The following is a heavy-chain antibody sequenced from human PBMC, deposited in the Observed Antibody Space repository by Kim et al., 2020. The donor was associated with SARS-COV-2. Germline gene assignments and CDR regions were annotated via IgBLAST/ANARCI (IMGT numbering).Heavy chain of an antibody. CDR1: GFTFSSYS. CDR3: ARGFSDSSGYYLFYYYYGMDV. D-gene: IGHD3-22*01. CDR2: ISSSSSYI. Sequence: GGSLRLSCAASGFTFSSYSMNWVRQAPGKGLEWVSSISSSSSYIYYADSVKGRFTISRDNAKNSLYLQMNSLRAEDTAVYYCARGFSDSSGYYLFYYYYGMDVWGQGTTVTVSS. V-gene: IGHV3-21*01. J-gene: IGHJ6*02.